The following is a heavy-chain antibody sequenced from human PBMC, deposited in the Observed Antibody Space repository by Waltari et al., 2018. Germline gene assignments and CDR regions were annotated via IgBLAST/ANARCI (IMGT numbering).Heavy chain of an antibody. J-gene: IGHJ5*02. CDR1: GDSISTYY. Sequence: QVHLQESGPGLVKPSETLFLTCTVSGDSISTYYWSWSRQAPGERLEWIGYIYFSGSTSDNPSLESRVTISLETSKNQFALKWTSVTAADTAVYFCARENDYGDTSGHFDHWGQGIRVTVSS. CDR2: IYFSGST. V-gene: IGHV4-59*01. CDR3: ARENDYGDTSGHFDH. D-gene: IGHD4-17*01.